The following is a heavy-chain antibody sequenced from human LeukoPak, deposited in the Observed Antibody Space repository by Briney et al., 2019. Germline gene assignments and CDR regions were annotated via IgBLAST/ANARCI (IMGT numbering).Heavy chain of an antibody. J-gene: IGHJ4*02. V-gene: IGHV1-18*01. Sequence: ASVKVSCKASGYTFTSYDITWVRQAPGQGLEWMGWISTYNGNTNYAQNLQGRVTMTTDTSTSTAYMELRSLRSDDTAIYYCARVPPSAHQLLSSDYWGQGTQVTVSS. CDR3: ARVPPSAHQLLSSDY. CDR1: GYTFTSYD. CDR2: ISTYNGNT. D-gene: IGHD2-2*01.